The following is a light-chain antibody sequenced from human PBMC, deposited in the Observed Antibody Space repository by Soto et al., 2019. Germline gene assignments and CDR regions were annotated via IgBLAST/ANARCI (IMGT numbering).Light chain of an antibody. Sequence: LTQPHSVSESPGKTVTISCTRSSGSIASNYVQWYQQRPGSAPTPVIYEDNERPSGVPDRFSGSIDSSSNSASLTISGLKTDDEADYYCQSYHSGNVVFGGGTQLTVL. CDR2: EDN. CDR1: SGSIASNY. V-gene: IGLV6-57*04. J-gene: IGLJ2*01. CDR3: QSYHSGNVV.